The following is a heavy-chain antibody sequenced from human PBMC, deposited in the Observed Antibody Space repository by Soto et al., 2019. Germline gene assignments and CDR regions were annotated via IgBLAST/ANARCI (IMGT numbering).Heavy chain of an antibody. J-gene: IGHJ6*02. CDR2: IIPIFGTA. CDR1: GGTLSSYA. CDR3: ARDSSSYNYYYYYGMDV. V-gene: IGHV1-69*13. Sequence: SVKVSCKASGGTLSSYAISWVRQAPGQGLEWMGGIIPIFGTANYAQKFQGRVTITADESTSTAYMELSSLRSEDTAVYYCARDSSSYNYYYYYGMDVWGQGTTVTVSS. D-gene: IGHD6-13*01.